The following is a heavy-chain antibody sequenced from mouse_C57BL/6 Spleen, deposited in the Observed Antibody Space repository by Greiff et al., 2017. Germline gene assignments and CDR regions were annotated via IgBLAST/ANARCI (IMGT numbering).Heavy chain of an antibody. CDR1: GYTFTSYW. CDR2: IHPSDSDT. D-gene: IGHD2-4*01. CDR3: AISSYDYDLDWYFDV. J-gene: IGHJ1*03. V-gene: IGHV1-74*01. Sequence: QVQLKQPGAELVKPGASVKVSCKASGYTFTSYWMHWVKQRPGQGLEWIGRIHPSDSDTNYNQKFKGKATLTVDKSSSTAYMQLSSLTAEDSSVYYCAISSYDYDLDWYFDVWGTGTTVTVPS.